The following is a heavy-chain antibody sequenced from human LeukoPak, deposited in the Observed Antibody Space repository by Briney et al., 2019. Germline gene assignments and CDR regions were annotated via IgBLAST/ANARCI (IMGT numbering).Heavy chain of an antibody. J-gene: IGHJ4*02. D-gene: IGHD5-24*01. CDR1: GFTLSRFA. V-gene: IGHV3-30-3*01. CDR2: ISYDGSNK. Sequence: AGGSLRLSCTASGFTLSRFAMHWVRQAPGKGLEWVAVISYDGSNKYYADSVKGRFTISRDNSKNTLYLQMNSLRAEDTAVYYCARGTRWPPDYWGRGTLVTVSS. CDR3: ARGTRWPPDY.